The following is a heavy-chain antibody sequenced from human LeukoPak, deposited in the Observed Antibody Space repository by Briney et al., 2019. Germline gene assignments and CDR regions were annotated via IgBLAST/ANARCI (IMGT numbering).Heavy chain of an antibody. CDR3: ARGGPTGALDY. V-gene: IGHV3-21*01. D-gene: IGHD7-27*01. J-gene: IGHJ4*02. CDR2: ISSSSSYI. CDR1: GGSISSSS. Sequence: ETLSLTCIVSGGSISSSSYYWGWIRQPPGKGLEWVSSISSSSSYIYYANSVKGRFTISRDNAKNSLYLQMNSLRAEDTALYYCARGGPTGALDYWGQGTLVTVSS.